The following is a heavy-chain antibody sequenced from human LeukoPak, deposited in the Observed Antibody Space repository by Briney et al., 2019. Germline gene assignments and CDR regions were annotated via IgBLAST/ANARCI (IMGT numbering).Heavy chain of an antibody. V-gene: IGHV3-48*01. CDR1: GFTFSSYS. Sequence: GGSLRLSCAASGFTFSSYSMNWVRQAPAKGPEWVSYISSSSSTIYYADSVKGRFTISRDNAKNSLYLQMNSLRAEDTAVYYCARDDWDDFWSGDYTFDYWGQGTLVTVSS. D-gene: IGHD3-3*01. CDR3: ARDDWDDFWSGDYTFDY. CDR2: ISSSSSTI. J-gene: IGHJ4*02.